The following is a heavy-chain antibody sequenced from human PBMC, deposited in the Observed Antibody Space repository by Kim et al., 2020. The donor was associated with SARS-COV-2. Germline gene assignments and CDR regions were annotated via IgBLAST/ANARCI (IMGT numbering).Heavy chain of an antibody. D-gene: IGHD4-17*01. CDR3: ARGSTTPLNWFDP. J-gene: IGHJ5*02. CDR2: IFYSGST. Sequence: SETLSLTCTVSGGSISSYYWSWIRQPPGKGLEWIGHIFYSGSTNYNPSLKSRVTISVDTSKNQLSLKLSSVTAADTAVYYCARGSTTPLNWFDPWGQGTLVTVS. CDR1: GGSISSYY. V-gene: IGHV4-59*13.